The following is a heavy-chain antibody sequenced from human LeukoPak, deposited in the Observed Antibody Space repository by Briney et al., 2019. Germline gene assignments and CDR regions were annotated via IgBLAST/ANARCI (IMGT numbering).Heavy chain of an antibody. CDR2: IIPILGTA. V-gene: IGHV1-69*10. CDR3: ARAAGGIAAAGFSDY. D-gene: IGHD6-13*01. CDR1: GGTFSSYA. Sequence: SVKVSCKASGGTFSSYAISWVRQAPGQGLEWMGGIIPILGTANYAQKFQGRVTITADKSTSTAYMELSSLRSEDTAVYYCARAAGGIAAAGFSDYWGQGTLVTVSS. J-gene: IGHJ4*02.